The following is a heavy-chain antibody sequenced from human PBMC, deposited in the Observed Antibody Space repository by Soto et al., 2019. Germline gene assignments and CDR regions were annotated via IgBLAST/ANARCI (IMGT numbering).Heavy chain of an antibody. J-gene: IGHJ6*02. CDR2: ISGYNGNT. CDR3: SRFIMVGGWFDPNYYHGMDV. Sequence: ASVKVSCKTSGYTFSNYGINWVRQAPGQGLEWMGWISGYNGNTNYAQTVQGRVTMTTDTSTGTVYMELRSLKSDDTAIYYCSRFIMVGGWFDPNYYHGMDVWGQGTTVTVS. D-gene: IGHD6-19*01. CDR1: GYTFSNYG. V-gene: IGHV1-18*01.